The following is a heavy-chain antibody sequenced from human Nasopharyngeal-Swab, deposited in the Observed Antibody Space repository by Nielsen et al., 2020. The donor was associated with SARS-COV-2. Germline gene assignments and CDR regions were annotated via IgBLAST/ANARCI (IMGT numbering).Heavy chain of an antibody. CDR1: GFTFNIYA. Sequence: GESLKISCIASGFTFNIYAMAWVRRTPGRGLQWVSGISASGGSTYYTDSVKGRFAVSRDNSRNTPYLQMHSLRVEDTALYYCANRIVLRFLEWPGFDYWGQGTLVTVSS. D-gene: IGHD3-3*01. J-gene: IGHJ4*02. CDR3: ANRIVLRFLEWPGFDY. CDR2: ISASGGST. V-gene: IGHV3-23*01.